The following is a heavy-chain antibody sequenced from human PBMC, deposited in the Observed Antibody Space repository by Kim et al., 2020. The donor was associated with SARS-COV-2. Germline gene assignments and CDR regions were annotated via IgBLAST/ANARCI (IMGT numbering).Heavy chain of an antibody. CDR3: ARDRIGYCSSTSCSVHFDY. Sequence: SETLSLTCTVSGGSISSYSWSWIRQPPGKGLEWIGYTYYSGSTNYNPSLKRRVTISVDTSKNQFSLKLSSVTAAETAVYYCARDRIGYCSSTSCSVHFDYWGQGTRVTVSS. CDR2: TYYSGST. CDR1: GGSISSYS. D-gene: IGHD2-2*01. V-gene: IGHV4-59*01. J-gene: IGHJ4*02.